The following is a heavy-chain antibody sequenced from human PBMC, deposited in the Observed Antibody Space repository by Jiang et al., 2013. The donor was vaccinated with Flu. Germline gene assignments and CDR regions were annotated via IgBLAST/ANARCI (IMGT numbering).Heavy chain of an antibody. Sequence: GSGLVKPSETLSLTCTVSGGSISSSSYYWGWIRQPPGKGLEWIGSIYYSGSTYYNPSLKSRVTISVDTSKNQFSLKLSSVTAADTAVYYCARESSSSGSWVDYWGQGTLVTVSS. CDR1: GGSISSSSYY. CDR2: IYYSGST. CDR3: ARESSSSGSWVDY. V-gene: IGHV4-39*02. J-gene: IGHJ4*02. D-gene: IGHD6-6*01.